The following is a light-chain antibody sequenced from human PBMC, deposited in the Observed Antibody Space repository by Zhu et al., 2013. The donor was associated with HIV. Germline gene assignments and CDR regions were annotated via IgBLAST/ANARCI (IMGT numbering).Light chain of an antibody. CDR2: GAS. CDR1: QTVRSY. CDR3: LQDYNYPWT. J-gene: IGKJ1*01. Sequence: EIVMTQSPATLSVSPGERATLSCRASQTVRSYLAWYQQRPGQAPRLLIYGASTRATGVPARFSGSGSGTEFTLTISSLQSEDFATYYCLQDYNYPWTFGQGTKVEIK. V-gene: IGKV3-15*01.